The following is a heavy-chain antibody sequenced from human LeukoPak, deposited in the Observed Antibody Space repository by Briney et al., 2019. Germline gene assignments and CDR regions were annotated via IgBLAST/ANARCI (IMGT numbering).Heavy chain of an antibody. Sequence: GGSLRPSCAASGFTFSSYAMHWVRQAPGKGLEWVAVISYDGSNKYYADSVKGRFTISRDNSKNTLYLQMNSLRTEDTAVYYCARNHVTSNYFDYWGQGTLVTVSS. CDR1: GFTFSSYA. J-gene: IGHJ4*02. V-gene: IGHV3-30*04. D-gene: IGHD2-21*02. CDR2: ISYDGSNK. CDR3: ARNHVTSNYFDY.